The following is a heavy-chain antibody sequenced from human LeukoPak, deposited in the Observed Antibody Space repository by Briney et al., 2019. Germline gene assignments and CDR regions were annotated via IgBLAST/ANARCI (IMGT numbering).Heavy chain of an antibody. D-gene: IGHD3-22*01. Sequence: ASVKVSCKVSGYTLTELSMHWVRQAPGQGLEWMGIINPSGGSTSYAQKFQGRVTMTRDTSTSTVYMELSSLRSEDTAVYYCASSYYYDSSVDYWGQGTLVTVSS. CDR1: GYTLTELS. CDR2: INPSGGST. V-gene: IGHV1-46*01. J-gene: IGHJ4*02. CDR3: ASSYYYDSSVDY.